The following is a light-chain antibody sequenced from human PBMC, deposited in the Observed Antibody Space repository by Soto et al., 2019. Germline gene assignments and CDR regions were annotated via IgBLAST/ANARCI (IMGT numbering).Light chain of an antibody. CDR1: SSDVGGYNY. CDR3: SSYTSISTVV. J-gene: IGLJ2*01. CDR2: NVS. V-gene: IGLV2-14*03. Sequence: QSVLTQPASVSGSPEQSVTISCTGTSSDVGGYNYVSWYQQHPGKAPKVMIYNVSNRPSGVSNRFSGSKSGNTASLTISGLQAEDEADYYCSSYTSISTVVFGGGTKLTVL.